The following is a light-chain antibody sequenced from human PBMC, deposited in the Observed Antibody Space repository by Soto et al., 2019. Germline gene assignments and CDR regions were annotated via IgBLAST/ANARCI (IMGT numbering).Light chain of an antibody. J-gene: IGLJ1*01. CDR3: SLYISSNTLV. V-gene: IGLV2-14*01. CDR2: GVT. CDR1: NSDIGGYNS. Sequence: QSALTQPASVSGSPGQSITISCTGSNSDIGGYNSVSWYQQHPGKAPKLLIFGVTNRPSGVSDRFSGSKSGNTGSLTISGLQAEDEADYYCSLYISSNTLVFGTGTKVTVL.